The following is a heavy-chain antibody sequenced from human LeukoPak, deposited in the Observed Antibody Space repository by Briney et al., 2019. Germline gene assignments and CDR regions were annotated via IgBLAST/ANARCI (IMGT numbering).Heavy chain of an antibody. CDR3: ARVVAAAEFDY. Sequence: GGSLRLSCAASGFTFSSYGMSWVRQAPGKGLEWVSAISGSGGSTYYADSVKGRFTISRDNSKNTLYLQMGSLRAEDMAVYYCARVVAAAEFDYWGQGTLVTVSS. V-gene: IGHV3-23*01. CDR1: GFTFSSYG. CDR2: ISGSGGST. J-gene: IGHJ4*02. D-gene: IGHD6-13*01.